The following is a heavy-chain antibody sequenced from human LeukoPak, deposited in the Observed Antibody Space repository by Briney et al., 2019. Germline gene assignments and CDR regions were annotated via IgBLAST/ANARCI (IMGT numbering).Heavy chain of an antibody. CDR3: ATSRLYGSGWLGAWFDP. J-gene: IGHJ5*02. CDR1: GGSISSSSYY. D-gene: IGHD6-19*01. Sequence: SETLSLTCTVSGGSISSSSYYWGWIRQPPGKGLEWIGSIYYSGSTYYNPSLKSRVTISVDTFKNQFSLKLSSVTAADTAVYYCATSRLYGSGWLGAWFDPWGQGTLVTVSS. V-gene: IGHV4-39*01. CDR2: IYYSGST.